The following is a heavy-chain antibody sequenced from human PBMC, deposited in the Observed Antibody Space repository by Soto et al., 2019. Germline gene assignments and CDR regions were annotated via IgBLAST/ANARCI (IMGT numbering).Heavy chain of an antibody. CDR1: GFTFSSYA. Sequence: EVPLLESGGGLVQPGGSLRLSCAASGFTFSSYAMNWVRQAPGKGLELVSVISGSGGSTYYADAVKGRFTISRDNSKNKLYLQMNSVRAEDTAVYYCAKRTVGWYFDLWGRGTLVTVSS. CDR3: AKRTVGWYFDL. D-gene: IGHD4-17*01. V-gene: IGHV3-23*01. J-gene: IGHJ2*01. CDR2: ISGSGGST.